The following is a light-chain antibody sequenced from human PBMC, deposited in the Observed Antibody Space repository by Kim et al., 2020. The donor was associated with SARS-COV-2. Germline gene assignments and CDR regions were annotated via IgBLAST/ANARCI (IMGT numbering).Light chain of an antibody. CDR1: QSVSTF. CDR2: TTS. CDR3: QHSYNVPLT. Sequence: AAGGDSVTSTWRASQSVSTFVNWHKQKPGKAPKVLIETTSTLQSGVSSRCSGSGSGTDFTLNINNLQPEDFATYYCQHSYNVPLTVGGGNKVDIK. J-gene: IGKJ4*01. V-gene: IGKV1-39*01.